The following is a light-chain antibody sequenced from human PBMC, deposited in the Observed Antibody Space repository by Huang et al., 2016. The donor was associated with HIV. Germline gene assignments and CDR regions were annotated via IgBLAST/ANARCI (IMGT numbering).Light chain of an antibody. CDR3: QHYGSSPPNT. Sequence: EIVLTQSPGTLSLSPGERATLSCRASRSVTSNSLAWYQQKPGQAPRLLIYGASSRATGIPDRFSGSGSGTDFTLTITRLEPEDCAVYYCQHYGSSPPNTFGQGTKLEIK. J-gene: IGKJ2*01. V-gene: IGKV3-20*01. CDR2: GAS. CDR1: RSVTSNS.